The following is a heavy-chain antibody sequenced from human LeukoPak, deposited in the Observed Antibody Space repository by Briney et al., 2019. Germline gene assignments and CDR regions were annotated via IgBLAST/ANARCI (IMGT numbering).Heavy chain of an antibody. V-gene: IGHV3-23*01. CDR1: GFTFSSYA. J-gene: IGHJ4*02. D-gene: IGHD2-2*01. CDR2: ISGSGGST. Sequence: GGSLRLSCAASGFTFSSYAMSWVRQAPGKGLEWVSAISGSGGSTYYADSVKGRFTISRDNSKNSLYLQMNSLRAEDTAVYYCARGNIGYCSSTSCYEGDYWGQGTLVTVSS. CDR3: ARGNIGYCSSTSCYEGDY.